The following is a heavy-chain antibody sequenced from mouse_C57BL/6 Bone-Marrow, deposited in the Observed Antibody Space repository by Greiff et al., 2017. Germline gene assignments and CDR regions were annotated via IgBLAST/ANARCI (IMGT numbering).Heavy chain of an antibody. V-gene: IGHV1-78*01. CDR1: GYTFTDHT. Sequence: QVQLKQSDAELVKPGASVKISCKVSGYTFTDHTIHWMKQRPEQGLEWIGYIFPRGGSTKYNEKFKGKATLTADKSSSTAYMQLNSLTSEDSAVYSCATHASYYGSSDGRYFDVWGTGTTVTVSS. CDR2: IFPRGGST. J-gene: IGHJ1*03. CDR3: ATHASYYGSSDGRYFDV. D-gene: IGHD1-1*01.